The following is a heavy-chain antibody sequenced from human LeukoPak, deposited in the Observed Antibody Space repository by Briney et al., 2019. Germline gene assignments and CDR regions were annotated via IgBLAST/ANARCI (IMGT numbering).Heavy chain of an antibody. CDR2: IYYTGTP. V-gene: IGHV4-39*01. J-gene: IGHJ4*02. CDR3: ARFTQQLNFDY. D-gene: IGHD5-18*01. Sequence: SETLSLTCTVSGGSISRNTYYWAWIRQPPGKGLEWIASIYYTGTPYHNPPLKSRVTISVDTSKNQFSLKLSSVTAADTAIYYCARFTQQLNFDYWGPGTLVTVSS. CDR1: GGSISRNTYY.